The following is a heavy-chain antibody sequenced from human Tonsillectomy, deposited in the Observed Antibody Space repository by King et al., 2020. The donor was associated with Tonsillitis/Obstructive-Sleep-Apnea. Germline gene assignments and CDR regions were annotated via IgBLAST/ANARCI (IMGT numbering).Heavy chain of an antibody. J-gene: IGHJ4*02. CDR3: ARGRGYSYGYYFDY. D-gene: IGHD5-18*01. CDR2: IYYSGST. CDR1: GGSISSYY. V-gene: IGHV4-59*01. Sequence: QLQESGPGLVKPSETLSLTCTVSGGSISSYYWSWIRQPPGKGLEWIGYIYYSGSTNYNPSLKIRVTISVDTSKNQFSLKLSSVTAADTAVYYCARGRGYSYGYYFDYWGQGTLVTVSS.